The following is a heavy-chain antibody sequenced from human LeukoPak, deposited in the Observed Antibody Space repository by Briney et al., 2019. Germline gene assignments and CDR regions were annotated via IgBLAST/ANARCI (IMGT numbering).Heavy chain of an antibody. CDR3: AINHQFTYFYGSGSYGYFDY. CDR2: INPNSGGT. CDR1: GYTFTGYC. V-gene: IGHV1-2*02. D-gene: IGHD3-10*01. J-gene: IGHJ4*02. Sequence: ASVKVSCKASGYTFTGYCMHWVRHAPGQGLEWMGWINPNSGGTNYAQKFQGRVTMTRDTSISTAYMELSRLRSDDTAVYYCAINHQFTYFYGSGSYGYFDYWGQGTLVTVSS.